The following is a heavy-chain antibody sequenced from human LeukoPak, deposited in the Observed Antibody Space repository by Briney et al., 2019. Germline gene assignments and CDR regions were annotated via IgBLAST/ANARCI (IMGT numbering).Heavy chain of an antibody. V-gene: IGHV1-3*03. Sequence: ASVKLSCTASVYTFTNYAIHWSRQATGHSLGWMGWINAGNGNPKYSHAFQRRITITTDTGGSTAYIELSRLRSEDVAVYYCARSSVGAYILPGYYNIQHFDCWGQGTLVTVSS. J-gene: IGHJ4*02. D-gene: IGHD3-9*01. CDR1: VYTFTNYA. CDR2: INAGNGNP. CDR3: ARSSVGAYILPGYYNIQHFDC.